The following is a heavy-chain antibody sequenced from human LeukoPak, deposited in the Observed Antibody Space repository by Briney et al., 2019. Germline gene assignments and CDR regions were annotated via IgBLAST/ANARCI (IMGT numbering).Heavy chain of an antibody. CDR1: GFTFSDYS. CDR3: ASHPLLDY. V-gene: IGHV3-11*03. D-gene: IGHD1-26*01. Sequence: GGSLRLSCAASGFTFSDYSMSWIRQAPGKGLEWVAYISSSSSYTNNADSVKGRFTISRDNAKNSLYLQMNSLRAEDTAVYYCASHPLLDYWGQGTLVTVSS. CDR2: ISSSSSYT. J-gene: IGHJ4*02.